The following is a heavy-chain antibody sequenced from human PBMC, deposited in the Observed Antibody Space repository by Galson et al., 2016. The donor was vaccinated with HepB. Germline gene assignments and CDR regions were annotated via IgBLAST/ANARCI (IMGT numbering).Heavy chain of an antibody. V-gene: IGHV3-21*01. J-gene: IGHJ4*02. CDR3: ARGPPYGEFDY. Sequence: SLRLSCAASGFTFSAYNMIWVRQAPGKGLEWVSSISLSSDYIYYADSLKGRFTISRDDAKNTLYLQMNGLKAEDTAVYYCARGPPYGEFDYWGQGTLVTVSS. D-gene: IGHD3-10*01. CDR1: GFTFSAYN. CDR2: ISLSSDYI.